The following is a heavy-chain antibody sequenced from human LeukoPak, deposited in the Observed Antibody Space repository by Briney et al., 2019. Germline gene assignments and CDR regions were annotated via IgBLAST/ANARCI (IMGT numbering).Heavy chain of an antibody. J-gene: IGHJ4*02. D-gene: IGHD3-10*01. V-gene: IGHV4-30-2*01. Sequence: SQTLSLTCAVSGGSISSGGYSWSWIRQPPGKGLEWIGYIYHSGSTYYNPSLKSRVTISVDRSKNQFSLKLSSVTAADTAVYYCARVSIAGSGSPYYFDYWGQGTLVTVSS. CDR2: IYHSGST. CDR1: GGSISSGGYS. CDR3: ARVSIAGSGSPYYFDY.